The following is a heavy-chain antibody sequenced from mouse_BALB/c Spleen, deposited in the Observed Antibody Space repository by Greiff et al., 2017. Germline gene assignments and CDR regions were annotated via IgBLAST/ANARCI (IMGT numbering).Heavy chain of an antibody. CDR3: ARGEDWFAY. J-gene: IGHJ3*01. Sequence: QVQLQQPGAELVKPGASVKLSCKASGYTFTSYWMHWVKQRPGQGLEWIGEINPSNGRTNYNEKFKSKATLTVDKSSSTAYMQLSSLTSEDSAVYYCARGEDWFAYWGQGTLVTVSA. CDR2: INPSNGRT. V-gene: IGHV1S81*02. CDR1: GYTFTSYW.